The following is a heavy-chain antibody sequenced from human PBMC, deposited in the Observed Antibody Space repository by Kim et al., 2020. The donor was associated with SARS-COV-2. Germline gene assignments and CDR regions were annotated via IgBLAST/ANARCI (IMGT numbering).Heavy chain of an antibody. CDR3: AKARYCSIRSCYGFDP. Sequence: SVKGRFPISIDNSNNTLYLQMNSLRAEDTAVYYCAKARYCSIRSCYGFDPWGQGTLVTVSS. V-gene: IGHV3-23*01. J-gene: IGHJ5*02. D-gene: IGHD2-2*01.